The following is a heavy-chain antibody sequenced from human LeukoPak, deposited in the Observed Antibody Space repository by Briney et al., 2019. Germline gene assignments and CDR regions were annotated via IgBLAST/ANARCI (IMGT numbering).Heavy chain of an antibody. V-gene: IGHV3-11*03. Sequence: GGSLRLSCAASGFTFSDYYMSWIRQAPGKGLEWVSYISGSSSYTNYADSVKGRFTISRDNAKNSLYLQMNSLRAEDTAVYYCARSYSDYGNDAFDIWGQGTMVTVSS. J-gene: IGHJ3*02. CDR1: GFTFSDYY. CDR3: ARSYSDYGNDAFDI. CDR2: ISGSSSYT. D-gene: IGHD4-11*01.